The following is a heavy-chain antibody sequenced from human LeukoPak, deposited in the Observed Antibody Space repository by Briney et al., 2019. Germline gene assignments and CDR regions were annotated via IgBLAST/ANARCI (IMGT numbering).Heavy chain of an antibody. V-gene: IGHV3-33*01. CDR1: GFTFSSHG. CDR2: IWHDGNNK. Sequence: GGSLRLSCAASGFTFSSHGMHWVRQAPGKGLEWAAVIWHDGNNKYYADSVKGRFTISRDNSKNTLYLQMNTLRAEDTAVYYCARGPGSSVYASAIDYWGQGTLVTVSS. D-gene: IGHD2-8*01. J-gene: IGHJ4*02. CDR3: ARGPGSSVYASAIDY.